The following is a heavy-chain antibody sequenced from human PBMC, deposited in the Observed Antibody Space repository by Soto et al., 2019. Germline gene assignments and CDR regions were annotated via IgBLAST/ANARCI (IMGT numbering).Heavy chain of an antibody. CDR3: AREYSGYDAWFDP. CDR2: IYYSGST. D-gene: IGHD5-12*01. V-gene: IGHV4-59*01. Sequence: SETLSLTCTVSGGSISSYYWSWIRQPPGKGLEWIGYIYYSGSTNCNPSLKRRVTISVDTSKNQFSLLLSSVTAADTAVYFCAREYSGYDAWFDPWGQGTLVTVSS. J-gene: IGHJ5*02. CDR1: GGSISSYY.